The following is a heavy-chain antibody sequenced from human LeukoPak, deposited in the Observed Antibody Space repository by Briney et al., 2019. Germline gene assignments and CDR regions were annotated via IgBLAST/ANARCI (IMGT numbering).Heavy chain of an antibody. CDR3: ARDFTGGIAVATIDY. J-gene: IGHJ4*02. D-gene: IGHD6-19*01. CDR2: ISSSSSYI. Sequence: GGSLRLSCAASGFTFSSYSMNWVRQAPGKGLEWVSSISSSSSYIYYADSVKGRFTISRDNAKNSLYLQMNSLRAEDTAVYYCARDFTGGIAVATIDYWGQGTLVTVSS. V-gene: IGHV3-21*01. CDR1: GFTFSSYS.